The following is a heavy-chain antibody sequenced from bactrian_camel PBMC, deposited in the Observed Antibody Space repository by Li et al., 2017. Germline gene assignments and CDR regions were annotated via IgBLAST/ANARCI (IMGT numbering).Heavy chain of an antibody. D-gene: IGHD5*01. Sequence: HVQLVESGGGSVQAGGSLRLSCVASGNTHNSNYMGWFRQSPGKQREGVAIIYTGTKSVYGDTTYYPDSVKGRFTVSRDNAKNTVYLQMNSLKSEDTALYYCATDYGLGVFGYWGQGTQVTVS. CDR2: IYTGTKSVYGDTT. CDR3: ATDYGLGVFGY. J-gene: IGHJ6*01. V-gene: IGHV3S54*01. CDR1: GNTHNSNY.